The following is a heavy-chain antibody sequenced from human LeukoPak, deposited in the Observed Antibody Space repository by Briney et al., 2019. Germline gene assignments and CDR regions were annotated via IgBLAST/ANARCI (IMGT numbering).Heavy chain of an antibody. V-gene: IGHV4-4*02. J-gene: IGHJ6*03. CDR2: IYHSGKT. CDR3: ARGVVPAAMLRYYYYYMDV. D-gene: IGHD2-2*01. Sequence: SETLSLTCAVSGASISKTNWWSWVRQPPGKGLEWIGEIYHSGKTNYNPSLKSRVTISVDTSKNQFSLKLSSVTAADTAVYYCARGVVPAAMLRYYYYYMDVWGKGTTVTISS. CDR1: GASISKTNW.